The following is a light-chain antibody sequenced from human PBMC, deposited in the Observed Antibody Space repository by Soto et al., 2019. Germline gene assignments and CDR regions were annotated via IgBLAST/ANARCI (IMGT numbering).Light chain of an antibody. CDR3: SSYTSSSSLGV. CDR2: EVS. Sequence: QSALTQPASVSGSPGQSITISCTGTSSDFGDYNYVSWYQQHPGKTPRLMIYEVSNRTSVVSNRFSGSKSGNTASLTISGLQADDEADYYCSSYTSSSSLGVVGGGTKLTVL. CDR1: SSDFGDYNY. V-gene: IGLV2-14*01. J-gene: IGLJ2*01.